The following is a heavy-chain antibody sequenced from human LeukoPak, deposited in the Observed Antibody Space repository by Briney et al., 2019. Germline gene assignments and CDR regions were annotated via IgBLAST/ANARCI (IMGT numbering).Heavy chain of an antibody. J-gene: IGHJ4*02. CDR3: ARAYSSGWYVVDY. CDR1: GFTLSSSA. D-gene: IGHD6-19*01. CDR2: ISISGDNT. V-gene: IGHV3-23*01. Sequence: GGSLRLSCATSGFTLSSSAMSWVRQAPGKGLEWVSSISISGDNTYYADSVKGRFTISRDNSKNTLHLQMNSLRAEDTAVYYCARAYSSGWYVVDYWGQGTLVTVSS.